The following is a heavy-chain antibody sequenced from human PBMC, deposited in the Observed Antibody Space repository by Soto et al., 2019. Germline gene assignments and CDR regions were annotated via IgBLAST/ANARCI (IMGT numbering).Heavy chain of an antibody. V-gene: IGHV3-30*18. CDR1: GFTFSSYG. J-gene: IGHJ4*02. Sequence: GGSLRLSCAASGFTFSSYGMHWVRQAPGKGLEWVAVISYDGSNKYYADSVKGRFTISRDNSKNTLYLQMNSLRAEDTAVYYCAKSVSGYTGYFDYWGQGTLVTVSS. CDR3: AKSVSGYTGYFDY. D-gene: IGHD3-22*01. CDR2: ISYDGSNK.